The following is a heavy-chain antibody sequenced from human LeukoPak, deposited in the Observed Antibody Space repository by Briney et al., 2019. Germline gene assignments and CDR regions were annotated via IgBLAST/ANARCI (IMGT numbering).Heavy chain of an antibody. V-gene: IGHV3-7*01. CDR3: ARGGATTFGLWGNAFDI. Sequence: GGSLRLSCAASGFTFNDYWMTWVRQAPGKGLEWVANIKQDGSEKYYVDSVKGRFTVSRDNAKNSLYLQMNSLRAEDTAVYYCARGGATTFGLWGNAFDIWGQGTMVTVSS. CDR1: GFTFNDYW. D-gene: IGHD3-3*01. J-gene: IGHJ3*02. CDR2: IKQDGSEK.